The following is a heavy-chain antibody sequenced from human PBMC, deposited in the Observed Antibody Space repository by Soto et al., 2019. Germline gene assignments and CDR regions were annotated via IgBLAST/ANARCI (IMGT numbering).Heavy chain of an antibody. Sequence: QVQLQESGPGLVKPSQTLSLTCTVSGGSISSGGYYWSWLRQHPGKGLEWIGYIFDSGTTYYNPSFKSRVTTSVDPSKSQFSLRLTSVTATDTAVYYCASQASGWYPDYWGQGTLVTVSS. CDR2: IFDSGTT. CDR1: GGSISSGGYY. J-gene: IGHJ4*02. V-gene: IGHV4-31*03. D-gene: IGHD6-19*01. CDR3: ASQASGWYPDY.